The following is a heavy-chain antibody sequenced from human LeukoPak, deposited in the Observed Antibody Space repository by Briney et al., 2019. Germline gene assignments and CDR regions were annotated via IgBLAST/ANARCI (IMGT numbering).Heavy chain of an antibody. CDR1: GGSISSSNYY. CDR3: ARGLWTIDY. D-gene: IGHD5-18*01. Sequence: SETLSLTCTVSGGSISSSNYYWGWIRQPPGKGLEWIRSIYYSGSSYYNPSLKSRVTISVDTSKNQFSLKLSSVTAADTAVYYCARGLWTIDYWGQGTLVTVSS. J-gene: IGHJ4*02. V-gene: IGHV4-39*01. CDR2: IYYSGSS.